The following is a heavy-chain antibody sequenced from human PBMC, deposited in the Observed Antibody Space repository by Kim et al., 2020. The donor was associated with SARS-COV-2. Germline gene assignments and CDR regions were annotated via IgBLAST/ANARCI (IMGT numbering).Heavy chain of an antibody. V-gene: IGHV3-21*04. Sequence: GGSLRLSCAASGFTFSSYSMNWVRQAPGKGLEWVSSISSSSSYIYYADSVKGRFTISRDNAKNSLYLQMNSLRAEDTAVYYCARGGPSITRIYYYYGMDVWGQETTVTVSS. CDR2: ISSSSSYI. J-gene: IGHJ6*02. D-gene: IGHD3-10*01. CDR1: GFTFSSYS. CDR3: ARGGPSITRIYYYYGMDV.